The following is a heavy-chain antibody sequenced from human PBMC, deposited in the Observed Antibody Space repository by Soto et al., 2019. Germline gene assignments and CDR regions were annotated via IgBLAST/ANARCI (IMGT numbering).Heavy chain of an antibody. CDR1: GFTFSSYA. V-gene: IGHV3-23*01. CDR3: DKASIATAGYKDYYYGMDV. J-gene: IGHJ6*02. CDR2: ISGSGGSK. D-gene: IGHD6-13*01. Sequence: GGSLRLSCAASGFTFSSYAMSWVRQAPGKGLEWVSAISGSGGSKYYADSVKGRFTISRDNSKNTLYLQMNSPRAEDTAVYYCDKASIATAGYKDYYYGMDVWGQGTTVTVSS.